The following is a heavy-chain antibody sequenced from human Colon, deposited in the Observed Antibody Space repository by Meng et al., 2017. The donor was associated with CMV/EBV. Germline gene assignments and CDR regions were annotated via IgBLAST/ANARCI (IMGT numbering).Heavy chain of an antibody. D-gene: IGHD3-10*01. Sequence: QVELQAGGAGLLKPSGSLSLTCAGYGGCFSGYDWHWIRQPPGKGLEWIGEINHSGSNNYNPSLKSRVTISVDTSKNQFSLKLSSVTAAETAVYYCARGLYGSGRHQIDYWGQGTLVTVSS. CDR3: ARGLYGSGRHQIDY. J-gene: IGHJ4*02. V-gene: IGHV4-34*01. CDR1: GGCFSGYD. CDR2: INHSGSN.